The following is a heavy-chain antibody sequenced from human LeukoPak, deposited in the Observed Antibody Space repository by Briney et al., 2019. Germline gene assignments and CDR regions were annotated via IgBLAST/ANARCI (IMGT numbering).Heavy chain of an antibody. CDR1: GFTFSSYA. J-gene: IGHJ4*02. CDR2: ISGSGGST. Sequence: HTGGSLRLSCAASGFTFSSYAMSWVRQAPGKGLEWVSAISGSGGSTYYADSVKGRFTISRDNSKNTLYLQMNSLRAEDTAVYYCPKGRITIFGVVIKYFDYWGQGTLVTVSS. D-gene: IGHD3-3*01. V-gene: IGHV3-23*01. CDR3: PKGRITIFGVVIKYFDY.